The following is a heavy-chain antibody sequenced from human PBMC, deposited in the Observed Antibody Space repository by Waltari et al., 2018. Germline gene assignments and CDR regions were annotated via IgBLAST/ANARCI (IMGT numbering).Heavy chain of an antibody. J-gene: IGHJ3*02. Sequence: QVQLQESGPGLVKPSETLSLTCTVSGGSISSYYWSWIRQPPGKGLEWIGYIYYSGSKHYHPDLKSRVTISVDTSKNQFSLKLSSVTAADTAVYYCARGGGYYYDSSGYYSGPDAFDIWGQGTMVTVSS. D-gene: IGHD3-22*01. V-gene: IGHV4-59*01. CDR2: IYYSGSK. CDR1: GGSISSYY. CDR3: ARGGGYYYDSSGYYSGPDAFDI.